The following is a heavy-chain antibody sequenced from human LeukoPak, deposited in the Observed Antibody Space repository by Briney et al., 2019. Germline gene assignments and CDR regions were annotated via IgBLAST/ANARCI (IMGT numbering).Heavy chain of an antibody. Sequence: ASVKVSCKASGYTFTSYGISWVRQAPGQGLEWMGWISAYNGNTNYAQKLQGRVTMTTDTSTSTAYMELRSLRSDDTAVYYCARVGSSWLVYYYYYMYVWGKGTTVTVSS. J-gene: IGHJ6*03. D-gene: IGHD6-13*01. CDR3: ARVGSSWLVYYYYYMYV. CDR2: ISAYNGNT. V-gene: IGHV1-18*01. CDR1: GYTFTSYG.